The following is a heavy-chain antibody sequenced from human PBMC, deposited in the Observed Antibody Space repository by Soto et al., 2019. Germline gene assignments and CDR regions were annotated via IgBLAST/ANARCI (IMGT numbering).Heavy chain of an antibody. J-gene: IGHJ6*02. Sequence: PSETLSLTCTVSGGSISSGGYYWSWIRQHPGKGLEWIGYIYYSGSTYYNPSLKSRVTISVDTSKNQFSLKLSSVTAADTAVYYCARDVRFGVYYYGMDVWGQGTTVTVSS. CDR1: GGSISSGGYY. V-gene: IGHV4-31*03. CDR3: ARDVRFGVYYYGMDV. D-gene: IGHD3-10*01. CDR2: IYYSGST.